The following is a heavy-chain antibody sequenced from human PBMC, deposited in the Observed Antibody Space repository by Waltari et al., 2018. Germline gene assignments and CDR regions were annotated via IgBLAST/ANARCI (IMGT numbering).Heavy chain of an antibody. CDR2: ISSSSSYI. CDR1: GFTFSSYS. CDR3: ARASGNVRDAFDI. V-gene: IGHV3-21*01. D-gene: IGHD2-8*01. Sequence: EVQLVESGGGLVQPGGSLRLSCAASGFTFSSYSMNWVRQAPGKGLEWVSSISSSSSYIYYADSVKCRFTISRDNAKNSRYLQMNSLRAEDTAVYYCARASGNVRDAFDIWGQGTMVTVSS. J-gene: IGHJ3*02.